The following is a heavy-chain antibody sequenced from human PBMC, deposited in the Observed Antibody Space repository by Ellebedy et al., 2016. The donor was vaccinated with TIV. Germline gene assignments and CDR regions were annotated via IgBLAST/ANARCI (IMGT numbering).Heavy chain of an antibody. CDR3: SVGQQLVLY. V-gene: IGHV3-11*04. CDR2: ISSSGSTI. Sequence: GESLKISCAASGFTFSDYYMSWIRQAPGKGLEWVSYISSSGSTIYYADSVKGRFTISRDNAKNSLYLQMNSLRAEDTAVYYCSVGQQLVLYWGQGTLVTVSS. J-gene: IGHJ4*02. D-gene: IGHD6-13*01. CDR1: GFTFSDYY.